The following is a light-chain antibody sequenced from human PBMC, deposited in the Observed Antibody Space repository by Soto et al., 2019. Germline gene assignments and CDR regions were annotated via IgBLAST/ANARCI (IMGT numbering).Light chain of an antibody. CDR2: AAS. V-gene: IGKV1-12*01. Sequence: DIQMTQSPSSVSASVGDRVTMTCRASQGINSWLAWYQQKPGKAPKLLIYAASNLQSGVPSRFSGSGSGTDFTLTISSLQPEDFATYYCQQYDNLPLTFGGGTKVDIK. CDR1: QGINSW. CDR3: QQYDNLPLT. J-gene: IGKJ4*01.